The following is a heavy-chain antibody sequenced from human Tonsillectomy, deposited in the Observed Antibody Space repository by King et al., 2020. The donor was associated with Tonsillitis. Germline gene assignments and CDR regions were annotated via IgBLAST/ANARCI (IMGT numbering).Heavy chain of an antibody. CDR1: GGSISSSGYF. J-gene: IGHJ2*01. Sequence: HLQLQESGPGLVKPSETLSLTCTVSGGSISSSGYFWGWIRQPPGKGLEWIGSIYHPGNTYYNPSLSSRVTVSVDTSKNQLSLKLSSLTAADTAVYYWARTTGGELLPPAYWYFDLWGRGTLATVSS. D-gene: IGHD3-10*01. CDR2: IYHPGNT. CDR3: ARTTGGELLPPAYWYFDL. V-gene: IGHV4-39*01.